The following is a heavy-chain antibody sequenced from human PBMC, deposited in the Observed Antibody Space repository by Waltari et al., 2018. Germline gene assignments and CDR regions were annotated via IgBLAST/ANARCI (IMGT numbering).Heavy chain of an antibody. CDR2: FYPSGTT. J-gene: IGHJ4*02. CDR3: ARRYNGYDYSYFDY. Sequence: QVQLQESGPGLVKPSETLSLTCTVSGGSISTYHWSWIRQPAGRGLEWIGRFYPSGTTNYNPSLKSRVTMSVDASKNLVSLRLSSVTAADTAVYYCARRYNGYDYSYFDYWGQGTLVTVSS. CDR1: GGSISTYH. V-gene: IGHV4-4*07. D-gene: IGHD5-12*01.